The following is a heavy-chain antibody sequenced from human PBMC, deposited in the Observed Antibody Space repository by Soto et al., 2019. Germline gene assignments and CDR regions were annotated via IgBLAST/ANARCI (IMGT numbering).Heavy chain of an antibody. V-gene: IGHV4-34*01. CDR2: INHSGST. CDR1: GGSFSGYY. D-gene: IGHD3-10*01. CDR3: ATAPRYYGSRLFDY. J-gene: IGHJ4*02. Sequence: PSETLSLTCAVYGGSFSGYYWSWIRQPPGKGLEWIGEINHSGSTNYNPSLKSRVTISVDTSKNQFSLKLSSVTAADTAVYYCATAPRYYGSRLFDYWGQGTLVTVSS.